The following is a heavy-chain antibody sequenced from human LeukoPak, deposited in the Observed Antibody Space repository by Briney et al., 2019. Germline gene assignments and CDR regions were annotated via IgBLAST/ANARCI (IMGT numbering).Heavy chain of an antibody. CDR3: AREVRRGSWYPYYFDY. D-gene: IGHD6-13*01. V-gene: IGHV3-21*01. CDR2: ISSSSSYI. J-gene: IGHJ4*02. CDR1: GFTFSSYS. Sequence: PGGSLRLSCAASGFTFSSYSMNWVRQAPGKGLEWVSSISSSSSYIYYADSVKGRFTISRDNAKNSLYLQMNSLRAEDTAVYYCAREVRRGSWYPYYFDYWGQGTLVTVSS.